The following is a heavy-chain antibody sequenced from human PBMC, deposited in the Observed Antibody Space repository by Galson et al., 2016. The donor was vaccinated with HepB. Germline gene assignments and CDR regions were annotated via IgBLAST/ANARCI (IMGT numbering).Heavy chain of an antibody. CDR1: ADSVSSNSAG. D-gene: IGHD2-8*01. V-gene: IGHV6-1*01. Sequence: CAISADSVSSNSAGWYWIRQAPSRGLEWLGRTYYRSKWHFDYAESVESRISINPDTAKNQFSLKLNSVTPEDTAIYDCARSYLMGRGFGSWGQGTLVTVSS. CDR3: ARSYLMGRGFGS. J-gene: IGHJ4*02. CDR2: TYYRSKWHF.